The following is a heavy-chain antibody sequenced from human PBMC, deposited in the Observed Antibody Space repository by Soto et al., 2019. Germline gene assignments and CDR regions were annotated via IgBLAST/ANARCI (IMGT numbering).Heavy chain of an antibody. V-gene: IGHV4-30-2*01. Sequence: PSETLSLTCAVSGASISTACYTWSWIRQPPGKGLEWIGYIYPIGASTYNPSLRSRVTISLDASRNRFSLSVGSVTAADTAVYYCARATFGAVLHLEVWGQWTTVTVYS. CDR2: IYPIGAS. CDR1: GASISTACYT. CDR3: ARATFGAVLHLEV. J-gene: IGHJ6*02. D-gene: IGHD3-3*01.